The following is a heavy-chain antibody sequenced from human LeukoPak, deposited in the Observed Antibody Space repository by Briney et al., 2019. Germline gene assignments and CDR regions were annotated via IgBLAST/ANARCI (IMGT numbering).Heavy chain of an antibody. CDR1: GFTFSSYW. V-gene: IGHV3-7*01. Sequence: GGSLRLSCAASGFTFSSYWMSWVRQAPGKGLEWVANIKQDGSEKYYVDSVKGRFTISRDNAKNSLYLQMNSLSAEDTAVYYCAREYCSGGSCYSSLDAFDIWGQGTMVTVSS. J-gene: IGHJ3*02. CDR3: AREYCSGGSCYSSLDAFDI. CDR2: IKQDGSEK. D-gene: IGHD2-15*01.